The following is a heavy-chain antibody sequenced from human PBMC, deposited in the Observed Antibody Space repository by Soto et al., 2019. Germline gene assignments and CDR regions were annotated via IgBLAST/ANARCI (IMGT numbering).Heavy chain of an antibody. V-gene: IGHV2-5*02. CDR1: GFSFSTSGGG. CDR2: IYWDDDK. J-gene: IGHJ4*02. Sequence: QITLTESGPTLVKPTQTLTLTCTFSGFSFSTSGGGVGWIRQPPGKALEWLALIYWDDDKRYSPSLKSRLTITKDPSKNLVVLTMTNMDPVDTATYYCAQRRDGNNYFDYWGQGTLVTVSS. CDR3: AQRRDGNNYFDY.